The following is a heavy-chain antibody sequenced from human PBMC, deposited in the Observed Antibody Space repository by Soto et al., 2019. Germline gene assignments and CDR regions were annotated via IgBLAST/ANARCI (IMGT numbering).Heavy chain of an antibody. CDR3: ARDSFSGYTPHYFDY. J-gene: IGHJ4*02. Sequence: ASVKVSCKASGYTFTSYGISWVRQAPGQGLEWMGWISAYNGNTNYAQKLQGRVTMTTDTSTSTAYMELRSLRSDDTAVYYRARDSFSGYTPHYFDYWGQGTLVTVSS. CDR2: ISAYNGNT. CDR1: GYTFTSYG. V-gene: IGHV1-18*01. D-gene: IGHD3-22*01.